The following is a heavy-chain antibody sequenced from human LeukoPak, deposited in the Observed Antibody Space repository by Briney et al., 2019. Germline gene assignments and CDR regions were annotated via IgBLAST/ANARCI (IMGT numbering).Heavy chain of an antibody. J-gene: IGHJ4*02. V-gene: IGHV3-53*01. D-gene: IGHD3-22*01. CDR3: AKVKAPHYYDSSGYSDY. CDR1: GFTVSTKY. Sequence: GGSLRLSCAASGFTVSTKYMNWVRQAPGKGLEWVSILYSGSDTYYANSVKGRFTISRDSSKNILFLQMNDPRAEDTAVYYCAKVKAPHYYDSSGYSDYWGQGTLVTVSS. CDR2: LYSGSDT.